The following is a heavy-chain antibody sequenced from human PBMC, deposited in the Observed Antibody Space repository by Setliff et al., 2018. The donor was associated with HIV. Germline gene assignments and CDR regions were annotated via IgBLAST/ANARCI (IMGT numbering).Heavy chain of an antibody. CDR2: IKPDGSER. J-gene: IGHJ4*03. CDR3: ARDADWGWDY. V-gene: IGHV3-7*03. D-gene: IGHD2-21*01. CDR1: GFAFNRRW. Sequence: PGGSLRLSCAASGFAFNRRWMAWVRQAPGKGLEWVANIKPDGSERYHVDSLKGRFTISRDNAQNSLYLQMYTLRVEDTAVYFCARDADWGWDYWGHGTMVTVSS.